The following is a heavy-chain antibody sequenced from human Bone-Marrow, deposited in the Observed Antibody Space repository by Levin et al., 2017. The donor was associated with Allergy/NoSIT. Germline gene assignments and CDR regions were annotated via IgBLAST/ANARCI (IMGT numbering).Heavy chain of an antibody. J-gene: IGHJ5*01. D-gene: IGHD6-13*01. CDR1: GYTFTGYH. CDR3: ARSIAAADYNWFDS. CDR2: INTNSGGT. Sequence: PAASVKVSCKAFGYTFTGYHIHWLRQAPGQGLEWMGWINTNSGGTYYAPKFQGRVSMTRDTSLSTAYMDLSRLRSGDTAMYYCARSIAAADYNWFDSWGQGTLVTVSS. V-gene: IGHV1-2*02.